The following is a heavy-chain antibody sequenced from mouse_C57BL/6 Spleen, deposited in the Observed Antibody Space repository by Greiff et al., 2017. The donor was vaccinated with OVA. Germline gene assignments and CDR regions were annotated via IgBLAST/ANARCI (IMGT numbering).Heavy chain of an antibody. CDR1: GFSLTSYG. Sequence: VQLQQSGPGLVQPSQSLSITCTVSGFSLTSYGVHWVRQPPGKGLEWLGVIWSGGSTDYTAAFISRLSISKDNSKSQVFFKMNSLQADDTAIYYCAKGDELGPLFDDWGQGTTLTVSS. V-gene: IGHV2-4*01. CDR2: IWSGGST. J-gene: IGHJ2*01. CDR3: AKGDELGPLFDD. D-gene: IGHD4-1*01.